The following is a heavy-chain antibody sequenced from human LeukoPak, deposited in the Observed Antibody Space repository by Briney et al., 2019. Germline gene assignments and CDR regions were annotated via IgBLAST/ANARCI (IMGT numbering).Heavy chain of an antibody. D-gene: IGHD3-9*01. CDR1: GFTFSNYA. Sequence: GGSLRLSCVASGFTFSNYATSWVRQAPGKRLEWVSAVTGSGGSTYYADSVKGRFTISRDNSRNTLFLQMNSLRAEDTAVYYCAKWGDFDILTGYYVSDFWGQGTLVTVSS. CDR2: VTGSGGST. CDR3: AKWGDFDILTGYYVSDF. V-gene: IGHV3-23*01. J-gene: IGHJ4*02.